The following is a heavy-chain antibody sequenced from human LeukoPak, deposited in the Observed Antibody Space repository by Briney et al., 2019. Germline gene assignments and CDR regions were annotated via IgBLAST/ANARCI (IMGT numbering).Heavy chain of an antibody. J-gene: IGHJ5*02. CDR1: GYTFTSYY. CDR3: ARDWVVPAATWGGWFDP. V-gene: IGHV1-46*01. D-gene: IGHD2-2*01. Sequence: ASVKVSCKASGYTFTSYYMHWVRQAPGQGLEWMGIINPSGGSTSYAQKFQGRVTMTRDMSTSTVYMELRSLRSEDTAVYYCARDWVVPAATWGGWFDPWGQGTLVTVSS. CDR2: INPSGGST.